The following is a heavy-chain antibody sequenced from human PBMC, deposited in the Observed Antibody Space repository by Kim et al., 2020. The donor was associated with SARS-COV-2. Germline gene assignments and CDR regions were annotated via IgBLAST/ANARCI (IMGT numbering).Heavy chain of an antibody. D-gene: IGHD6-13*01. Sequence: SETLSLTCAVYGGSFSGYYWSWIRQPPGKGLEWIGEINHSGSTNYNPSLKSRVTISVDTSKNQFSLKLSSVTAADTALYYCARGAYSSSWYGVRSWFDPWGQGTLVTVSS. CDR2: INHSGST. V-gene: IGHV4-34*01. CDR1: GGSFSGYY. J-gene: IGHJ5*02. CDR3: ARGAYSSSWYGVRSWFDP.